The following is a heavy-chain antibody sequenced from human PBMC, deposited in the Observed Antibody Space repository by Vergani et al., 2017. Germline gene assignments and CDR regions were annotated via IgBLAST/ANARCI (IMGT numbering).Heavy chain of an antibody. V-gene: IGHV1-69*06. D-gene: IGHD6-13*01. CDR1: GGTFSSYA. CDR3: ARDKPEQLVRSYGMDV. Sequence: QVQLVQSGAEVKKPGSSVKVSCKASGGTFSSYAISWVRQAPGQGLEWMGGIIPIFGTANYAQKFQGRVTITADTSTSTAYMELSSLRSEDTAVYYCARDKPEQLVRSYGMDVWGQGTTVTVSS. J-gene: IGHJ6*02. CDR2: IIPIFGTA.